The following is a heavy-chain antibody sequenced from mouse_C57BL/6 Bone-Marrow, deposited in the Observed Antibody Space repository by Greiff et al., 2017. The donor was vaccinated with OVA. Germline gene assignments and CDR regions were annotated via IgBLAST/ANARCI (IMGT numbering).Heavy chain of an antibody. CDR3: ARINYWYFDV. J-gene: IGHJ1*03. V-gene: IGHV5-17*01. CDR2: ISSGSSTI. CDR1: GFTFSDYG. Sequence: EVQGVESGGGLVKPGGSLKLSCAASGFTFSDYGMHWVRQAPEKGLEWVAYISSGSSTIYSADTVKGRFTISSDNAKNTLFLQMTSLRSEDTAMYYCARINYWYFDVWGTGTTVTVSS.